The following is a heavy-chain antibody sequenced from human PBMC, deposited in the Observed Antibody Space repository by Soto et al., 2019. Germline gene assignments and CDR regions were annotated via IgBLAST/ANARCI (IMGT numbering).Heavy chain of an antibody. CDR3: TRDGRYSGYPPPAF. CDR1: GFTFADYT. CDR2: IRNKAYGGTT. V-gene: IGHV3-49*03. J-gene: IGHJ4*02. Sequence: GGSLRLSCTASGFTFADYTLSWFRQAPGKGLEWLGFIRNKAYGGTTEYAASVKGRFTISRDDSKSIAYLLMNSLKTEDTVMYYCTRDGRYSGYPPPAFWGQGTLVTVSS. D-gene: IGHD5-12*01.